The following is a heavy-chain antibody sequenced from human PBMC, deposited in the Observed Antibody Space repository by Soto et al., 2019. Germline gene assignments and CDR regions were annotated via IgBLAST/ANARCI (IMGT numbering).Heavy chain of an antibody. D-gene: IGHD6-19*01. V-gene: IGHV4-4*02. CDR1: GDSVTRSNW. J-gene: IGHJ6*02. Sequence: SETLSLTCTVSGDSVTRSNWWSWVRQSPGKGLEWTGEIYHSGNTKYNPSLKSRVTISVDKSKNQFSLHLTSVTAADTAVYYCASSGWSEDFYYYYGMDVWGQGTTVTVSS. CDR3: ASSGWSEDFYYYYGMDV. CDR2: IYHSGNT.